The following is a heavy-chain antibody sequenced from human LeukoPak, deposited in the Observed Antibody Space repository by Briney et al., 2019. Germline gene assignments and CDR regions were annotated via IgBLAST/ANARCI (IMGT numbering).Heavy chain of an antibody. V-gene: IGHV3-23*01. Sequence: GGSLRLSCAASGFSFVTYAMIWVRRTPGKGLEWVSAISGGCDATYYTDFVKGRFTISRDNSQSTVYLRLNRLISEDTAVYYCARLSGTFGTTSRIFDYWGQGVLVTVSS. CDR1: GFSFVTYA. D-gene: IGHD1-1*01. CDR3: ARLSGTFGTTSRIFDY. CDR2: ISGGCDAT. J-gene: IGHJ4*02.